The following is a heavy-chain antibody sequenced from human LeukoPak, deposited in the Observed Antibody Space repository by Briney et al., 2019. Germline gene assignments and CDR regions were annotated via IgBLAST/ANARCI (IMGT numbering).Heavy chain of an antibody. CDR3: ARGQGYCSSTSCYAIGDY. V-gene: IGHV1-18*01. Sequence: GASVKVSCKASGYTFTSYGISWVRQAPGQGLEWMGWISAYNGNTNYAQKFQGRVTITADKSTSTAYMELSSLRSEDTAVYYCARGQGYCSSTSCYAIGDYWGQGTLVTVSS. D-gene: IGHD2-2*01. J-gene: IGHJ4*02. CDR1: GYTFTSYG. CDR2: ISAYNGNT.